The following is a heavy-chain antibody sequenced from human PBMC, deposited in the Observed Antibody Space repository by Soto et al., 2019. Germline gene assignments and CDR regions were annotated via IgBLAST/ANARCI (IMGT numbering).Heavy chain of an antibody. J-gene: IGHJ5*02. Sequence: GGSLRLSCAASGFTFSSYAMSWVRQAPGKGLEWVSAISGSGGSTYYADSVKGRFTISRDNSKNTLYLQMNSLRAEDTAVYYCAKDSVQLVGVGENNWFDPWGQGTLVTVSS. CDR1: GFTFSSYA. V-gene: IGHV3-23*01. CDR3: AKDSVQLVGVGENNWFDP. D-gene: IGHD6-6*01. CDR2: ISGSGGST.